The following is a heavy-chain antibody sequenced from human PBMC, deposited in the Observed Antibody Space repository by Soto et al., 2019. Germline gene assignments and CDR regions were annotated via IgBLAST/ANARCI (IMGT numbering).Heavy chain of an antibody. V-gene: IGHV1-3*01. CDR3: AREAVSGRTGHDY. D-gene: IGHD6-19*01. CDR1: GYTFTSYA. J-gene: IGHJ4*02. CDR2: INAGNGNT. Sequence: ASVKVSCKASGYTFTSYAMHWVRQAPGQRLEWMGWINAGNGNTKYSQKFQGRVTITRDTSASTAYMELRSLRSDDTAVYYCAREAVSGRTGHDYWGQGTLVTVSS.